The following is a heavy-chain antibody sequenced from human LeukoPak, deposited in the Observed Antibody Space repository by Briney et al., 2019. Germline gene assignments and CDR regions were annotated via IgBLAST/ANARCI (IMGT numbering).Heavy chain of an antibody. D-gene: IGHD2-2*02. CDR1: GFIFSDSW. Sequence: PGGSLRLSCAASGFIFSDSWMSWVRQAPGKGLEWVANIKQDGSEKFYVDSVKGRFTISRDNAKNTLYLQMNSLRAEDTAVYYCAKDFPAAISLEPSYYMDVWGKGTTVTVSS. CDR3: AKDFPAAISLEPSYYMDV. J-gene: IGHJ6*03. CDR2: IKQDGSEK. V-gene: IGHV3-7*03.